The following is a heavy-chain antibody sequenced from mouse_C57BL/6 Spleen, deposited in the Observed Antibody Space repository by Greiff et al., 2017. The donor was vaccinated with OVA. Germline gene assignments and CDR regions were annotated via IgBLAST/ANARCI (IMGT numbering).Heavy chain of an antibody. CDR1: GYSITSGYY. CDR2: ISYDGSN. J-gene: IGHJ2*01. CDR3: ARERGY. Sequence: EVKVEESGPGLVKPSQSLSLTCSVTGYSITSGYYWNWIRQFPGNKLEWMGYISYDGSNNYNPSLKNRISITRDTSKNQFFLKLNSVTTEDTATYYCARERGYWGQGTTLTVSS. V-gene: IGHV3-6*01.